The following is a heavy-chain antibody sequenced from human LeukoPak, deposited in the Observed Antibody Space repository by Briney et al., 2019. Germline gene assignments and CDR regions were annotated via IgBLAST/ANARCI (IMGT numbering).Heavy chain of an antibody. CDR2: ISSSSSYI. J-gene: IGHJ3*02. V-gene: IGHV3-21*01. CDR1: GFTFSTYS. D-gene: IGHD6-13*01. Sequence: GGSLRLSCAASGFTFSTYSMNWVRQAPGKGLEWVSSISSSSSYIYYPDSVKGRFTISRDNAKNLLYLQMNSLRAEDTAVYYCARSTSYSAAAGTPENAFDIWGQGTMVTVSS. CDR3: ARSTSYSAAAGTPENAFDI.